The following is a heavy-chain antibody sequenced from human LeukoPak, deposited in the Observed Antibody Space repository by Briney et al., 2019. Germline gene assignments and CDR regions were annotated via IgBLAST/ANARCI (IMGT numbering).Heavy chain of an antibody. CDR2: ISGSGGST. D-gene: IGHD3-22*01. CDR1: GFTFSSYA. J-gene: IGHJ4*02. Sequence: PGGSLRLSCAASGFTFSSYAMSWVRQAPGKGLEWVSAISGSGGSTYYADSVKGRFTISRDNAKNSLYLQMNSLRAEDTAVYYCARDLRYYDSSGYPNWGQGTLVTVSS. CDR3: ARDLRYYDSSGYPN. V-gene: IGHV3-23*01.